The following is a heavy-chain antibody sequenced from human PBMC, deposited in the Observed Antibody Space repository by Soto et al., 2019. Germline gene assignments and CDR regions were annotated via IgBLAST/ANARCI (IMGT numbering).Heavy chain of an antibody. CDR2: IYYSGST. CDR3: ARARPDSSGPGFDY. J-gene: IGHJ4*02. Sequence: PSETLSLTCTVSGGSISSGGYYWSWIRQHPGKGLEWIGYIYYSGSTYYNPSLKSRVTISVDTSKNQFSLKLSSVTAADTAVYYCARARPDSSGPGFDYWGQGTLVTVSS. CDR1: GGSISSGGYY. D-gene: IGHD3-22*01. V-gene: IGHV4-31*03.